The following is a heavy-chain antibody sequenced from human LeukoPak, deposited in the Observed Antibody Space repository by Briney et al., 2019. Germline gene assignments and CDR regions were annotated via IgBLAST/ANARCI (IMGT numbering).Heavy chain of an antibody. CDR1: GFTFSNDW. CDR3: ARDHAYRADY. V-gene: IGHV3-7*01. D-gene: IGHD2-2*01. CDR2: INQDESKK. J-gene: IGHJ4*02. Sequence: GGSLRPSCAASGFTFSNDWMCWVRQAPGKGLEWVANINQDESKKYYADSVKGRFTISRDNAKNSLYLLMSSLTAEDTAIYYCARDHAYRADYWGQGTLVTVSS.